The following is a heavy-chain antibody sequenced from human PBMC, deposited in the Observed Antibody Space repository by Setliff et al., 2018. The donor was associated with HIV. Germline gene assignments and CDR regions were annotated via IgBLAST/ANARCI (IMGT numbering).Heavy chain of an antibody. CDR2: INPSGGST. V-gene: IGHV1-46*01. CDR3: ARGRKNNWFDP. J-gene: IGHJ5*02. CDR1: GYTFTSYY. Sequence: ASVKVSCKASGYTFTSYYMHWVRQAPGQGLEWMGIINPSGGSTSYAQKFQGRVTMTRDTSISTAYMELSSLRSEDTAVYYCARGRKNNWFDPWGQGTLVTVSS.